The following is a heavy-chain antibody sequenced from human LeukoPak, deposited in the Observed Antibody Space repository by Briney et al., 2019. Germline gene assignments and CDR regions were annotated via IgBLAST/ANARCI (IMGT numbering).Heavy chain of an antibody. D-gene: IGHD5-18*01. V-gene: IGHV3-53*01. J-gene: IGHJ4*02. CDR2: IYSGGST. Sequence: QAGGSLRLSCAASGFTVSSNYMSWVRQAPGKGLEWLSVIYSGGSTYYADSVKGRFTISRDNSKNTLYLQMNSLRAEDTAVYYCARHEDTAMAHFDYWGQGTLVTVPS. CDR1: GFTVSSNY. CDR3: ARHEDTAMAHFDY.